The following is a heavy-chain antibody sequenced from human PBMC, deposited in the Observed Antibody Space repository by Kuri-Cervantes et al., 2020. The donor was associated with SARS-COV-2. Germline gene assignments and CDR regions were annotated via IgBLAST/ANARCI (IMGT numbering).Heavy chain of an antibody. J-gene: IGHJ6*04. CDR1: GFTFSSYG. V-gene: IGHV3-74*01. D-gene: IGHD2-2*01. CDR2: INSDGSST. Sequence: GESLKISCAASGFTFSSYGMHWVRQAPGKGLGWVSRINSDGSSTSYADSVKGRFTISRDNAKNSLYLQMNSLRAEDTAVYYCARDFGRYCSSTSCYVLDVWGKGTTVTVSS. CDR3: ARDFGRYCSSTSCYVLDV.